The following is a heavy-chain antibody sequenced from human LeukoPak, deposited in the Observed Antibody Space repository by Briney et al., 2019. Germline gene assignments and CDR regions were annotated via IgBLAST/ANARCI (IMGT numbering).Heavy chain of an antibody. CDR2: ISYDGSNK. Sequence: GRSLRLSCAASGFTFSSYGMHWVCQAPGKGLEWVAVISYDGSNKYYADSVKGRFTISRDNSKNTLYLQMNSLRAEDTAVYYCAKDLLLGYCSGGSCYSLDYWGQGTLVTVSS. CDR1: GFTFSSYG. J-gene: IGHJ4*02. D-gene: IGHD2-15*01. CDR3: AKDLLLGYCSGGSCYSLDY. V-gene: IGHV3-30*18.